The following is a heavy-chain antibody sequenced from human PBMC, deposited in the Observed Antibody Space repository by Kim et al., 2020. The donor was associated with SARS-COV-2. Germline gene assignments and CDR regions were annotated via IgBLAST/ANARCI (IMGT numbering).Heavy chain of an antibody. D-gene: IGHD2-15*01. CDR2: ISYDGSNK. V-gene: IGHV3-30-3*01. CDR1: GFTFSSYA. Sequence: GGSLRLSCAASGFTFSSYAMHWVRQAPGKGLEWVAVISYDGSNKYYADSVKGRFTISRDNSKNTLYLQMNSLRAEDTAVYYCARQYCSGGSCQPVRYYYG. J-gene: IGHJ6*01. CDR3: ARQYCSGGSCQPVRYYYG.